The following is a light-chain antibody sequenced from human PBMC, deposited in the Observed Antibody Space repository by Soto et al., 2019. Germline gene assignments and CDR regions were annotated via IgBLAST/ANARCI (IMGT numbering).Light chain of an antibody. Sequence: EIVMTQSPATLSVSPGERVTLSCRASQSVSSDLAWYQQKPGQAPRLLIYGASTRATGIPARFSGSGSGTDFTLAISSLQSEDFAIYYCHQYNNRPPYTFGQGTKVDIK. V-gene: IGKV3-15*01. CDR1: QSVSSD. CDR3: HQYNNRPPYT. J-gene: IGKJ2*01. CDR2: GAS.